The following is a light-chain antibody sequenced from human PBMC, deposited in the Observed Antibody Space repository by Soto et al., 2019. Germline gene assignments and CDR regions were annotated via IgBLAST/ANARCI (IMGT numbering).Light chain of an antibody. J-gene: IGKJ1*01. CDR3: QQRTDWPPWT. CDR1: QSISLS. V-gene: IGKV3-11*01. Sequence: EIVLPQSPATLSLSPGERATLSCRASQSISLSLAWYQHKPGQAPRLLIYDASKWATGIPARFSGSGSGTDFTLSIRSLEPEDLAVYYCQQRTDWPPWTVGQGTKVDIK. CDR2: DAS.